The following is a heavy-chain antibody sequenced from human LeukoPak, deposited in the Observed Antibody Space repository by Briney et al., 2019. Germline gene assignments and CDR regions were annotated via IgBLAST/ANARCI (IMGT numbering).Heavy chain of an antibody. CDR3: ARRLPAAIHTFDY. V-gene: IGHV1-69*05. CDR2: IIPIFGTA. CDR1: GGTFSSYA. J-gene: IGHJ4*02. D-gene: IGHD2-2*02. Sequence: GASVNVSCEASGGTFSSYAISWVRQAPGQGLEWMGGIIPIFGTANYAQKFQGRVTITTDESTSTAYMELSSLRSEDTAVYYCARRLPAAIHTFDYWGQGTLVTVSS.